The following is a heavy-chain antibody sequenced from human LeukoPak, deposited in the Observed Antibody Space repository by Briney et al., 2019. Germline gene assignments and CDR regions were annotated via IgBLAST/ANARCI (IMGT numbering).Heavy chain of an antibody. J-gene: IGHJ4*02. CDR1: GGTFSSYA. V-gene: IGHV1-69*05. D-gene: IGHD3-16*02. CDR3: ARDDVMITFGGVIV. Sequence: SVKVSCKASGGTFSSYAIRWVRQAPGQGLEWMGRIIPNFGTANYAQKFQGRVTMTTDESTSTAYMELSSLRSEDTAVYYCARDDVMITFGGVIVWGQGTRVTVSS. CDR2: IIPNFGTA.